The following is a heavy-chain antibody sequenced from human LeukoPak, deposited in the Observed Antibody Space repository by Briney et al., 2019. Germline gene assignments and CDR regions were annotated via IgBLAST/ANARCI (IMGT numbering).Heavy chain of an antibody. V-gene: IGHV4-4*07. J-gene: IGHJ4*02. CDR1: GGSINNYD. CDR3: ASYYSSGWYGLLF. D-gene: IGHD6-19*01. CDR2: IYSSGST. Sequence: SETLSLTCTVSGGSINNYDWSWIRQPAGKGLEWIGLIYSSGSTSDNPSLKSRVTMSVDTSKKQFSLQLSSVTAADTAVYYCASYYSSGWYGLLFWGQGTLVTVSS.